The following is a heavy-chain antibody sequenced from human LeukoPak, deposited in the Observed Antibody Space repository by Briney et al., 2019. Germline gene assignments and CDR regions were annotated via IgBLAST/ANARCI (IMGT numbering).Heavy chain of an antibody. J-gene: IGHJ4*02. V-gene: IGHV4-39*01. Sequence: SETLSLTCAVSGGSISSTNYYWGWIRQPPGKGLEWIGSIYSDGTYYNPSLKSRIAMSVDTSKNQFSLSLRSVTATDTAVYYCARHYYAGSGTYRPFDYWGQGTLVTVAS. D-gene: IGHD3-10*01. CDR1: GGSISSTNYY. CDR3: ARHYYAGSGTYRPFDY. CDR2: IYSDGT.